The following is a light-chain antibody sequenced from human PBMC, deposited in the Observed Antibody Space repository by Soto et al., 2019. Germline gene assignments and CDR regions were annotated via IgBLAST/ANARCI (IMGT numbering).Light chain of an antibody. Sequence: EVVLTQSPGTLSLSPGERATLACRASKSVSNYVAWYQQKSGQPPRLLTYGASSRASGIPDRFSGSGSGTDFTLTISRVEPEDFALYYCQQYGSSLTVGLGTKVDSK. CDR2: GAS. V-gene: IGKV3-20*01. CDR1: KSVSNY. J-gene: IGKJ1*01. CDR3: QQYGSSLT.